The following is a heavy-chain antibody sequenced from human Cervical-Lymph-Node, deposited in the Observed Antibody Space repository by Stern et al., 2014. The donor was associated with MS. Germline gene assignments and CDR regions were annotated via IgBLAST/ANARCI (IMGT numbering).Heavy chain of an antibody. CDR2: ISYDGTDK. CDR1: GFELRSSA. CDR3: ARGMVPRIAASDTFKTSYYYGLDV. Sequence: QMQLVQSGGGVVHPGRSLRLSCAASGFELRSSAMHWVRQAPGKGLEWVAVISYDGTDKYYADSVKGRFTISRDNSKNTLYLHVDSLRGDDTAVYYCARGMVPRIAASDTFKTSYYYGLDVWGLGTTVTVSS. V-gene: IGHV3-30*04. D-gene: IGHD6-13*01. J-gene: IGHJ6*02.